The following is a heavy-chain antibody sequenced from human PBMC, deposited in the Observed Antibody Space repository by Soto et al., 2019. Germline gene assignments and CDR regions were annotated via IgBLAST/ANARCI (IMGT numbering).Heavy chain of an antibody. D-gene: IGHD6-6*01. Sequence: NPSETLSLTCAVYGGSFSGYYWSWIRQPPGKGLEWIGEINHSGSTNYNPSLKSRVTISVDTSKNQFSLKLSSVTAADTAVYYCARGRVSSSSYFYYYYGMDVWGQGTTVTVSS. CDR1: GGSFSGYY. J-gene: IGHJ6*02. V-gene: IGHV4-34*01. CDR3: ARGRVSSSSYFYYYYGMDV. CDR2: INHSGST.